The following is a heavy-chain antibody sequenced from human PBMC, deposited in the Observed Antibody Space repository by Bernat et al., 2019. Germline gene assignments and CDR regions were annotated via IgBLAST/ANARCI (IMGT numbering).Heavy chain of an antibody. J-gene: IGHJ4*02. CDR2: ISYDGSNK. Sequence: QVQLVESGGGVVQPGRSLRLSCAASGFTFSSYGMHWVRQAPGKGLEWVAVISYDGSNKYYADSVKGRFTISRDNSKNTLYLQMNSLRAEDTAVYYCAKDGHYVVDYWAREPWSPSPQ. CDR3: AKDGHYVVDY. CDR1: GFTFSSYG. V-gene: IGHV3-30*18. D-gene: IGHD3-16*01.